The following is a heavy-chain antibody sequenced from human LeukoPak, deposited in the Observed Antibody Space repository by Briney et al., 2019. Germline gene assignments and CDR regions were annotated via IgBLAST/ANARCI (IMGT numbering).Heavy chain of an antibody. V-gene: IGHV3-7*03. D-gene: IGHD6-19*01. CDR3: AKIARLVSYLDY. Sequence: PGGSLRLSCAASGFTFGSFAMTWVRQAPGKGLEWVANINQDGSEKYFVDPVKGRFTISRGNAKNSLYLQMNSLRAEDTAVYYCAKIARLVSYLDYWGQGILVTVSS. CDR2: INQDGSEK. CDR1: GFTFGSFA. J-gene: IGHJ4*02.